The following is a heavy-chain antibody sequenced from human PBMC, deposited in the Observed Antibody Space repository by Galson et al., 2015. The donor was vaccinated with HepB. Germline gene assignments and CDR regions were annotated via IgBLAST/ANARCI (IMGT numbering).Heavy chain of an antibody. J-gene: IGHJ6*02. Sequence: SVKVSCKASGVTFSSDVINWVRQAPGRGLEWMGGIIPIFGTANNAQKFQGRVTITADKSTSTAYMALSSLRSEDTAVYYCAREAVAGTTGYGMDVWGQGTTVTVSS. CDR2: IIPIFGTA. CDR3: AREAVAGTTGYGMDV. V-gene: IGHV1-69*06. CDR1: GVTFSSDV. D-gene: IGHD6-19*01.